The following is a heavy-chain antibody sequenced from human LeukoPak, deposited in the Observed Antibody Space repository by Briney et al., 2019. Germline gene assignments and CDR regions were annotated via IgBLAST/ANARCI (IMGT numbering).Heavy chain of an antibody. Sequence: PSETLSLTCTVSGGSISSSSYYWGWIRPPPGKGLEWIGSIYYSGSTYYNPSLKSRVTISVDTSKNQFSLKLSSVTAADTAVYYCARLVPAAPYYFDYWGQGTLVTVSS. D-gene: IGHD2-2*01. CDR3: ARLVPAAPYYFDY. CDR1: GGSISSSSYY. CDR2: IYYSGST. V-gene: IGHV4-39*01. J-gene: IGHJ4*02.